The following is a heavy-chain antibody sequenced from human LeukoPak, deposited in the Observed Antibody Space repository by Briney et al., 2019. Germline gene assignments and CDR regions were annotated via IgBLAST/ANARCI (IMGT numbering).Heavy chain of an antibody. CDR3: AKGGYTTCFDP. D-gene: IGHD6-13*01. CDR2: IRANGRDR. Sequence: GGSLRLSCAASGFTFSEYSMSWVRQAPGKGLAWVSNIRANGRDRYYTDSVKGRFTISRDNSKSTVYLEMNSLRAEDTAVYYCAKGGYTTCFDPWGQGTLVTVSS. V-gene: IGHV3-23*01. J-gene: IGHJ5*02. CDR1: GFTFSEYS.